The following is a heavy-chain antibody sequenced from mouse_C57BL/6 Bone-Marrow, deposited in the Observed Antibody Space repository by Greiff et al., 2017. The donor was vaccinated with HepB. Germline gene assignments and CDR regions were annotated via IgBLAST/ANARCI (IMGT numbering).Heavy chain of an antibody. J-gene: IGHJ1*03. Sequence: EVKLMESGGGLVKPGGSLKLSCAASGFTFSSYAMSWVRQTPEKRLEWVATISDGGSYTYYPDNVKGRFTISRDNAKNNLYLQMSHLKSEDTAMYYCARDRAAWYFDVWGTGTTVNVSS. CDR1: GFTFSSYA. V-gene: IGHV5-4*01. D-gene: IGHD3-1*01. CDR2: ISDGGSYT. CDR3: ARDRAAWYFDV.